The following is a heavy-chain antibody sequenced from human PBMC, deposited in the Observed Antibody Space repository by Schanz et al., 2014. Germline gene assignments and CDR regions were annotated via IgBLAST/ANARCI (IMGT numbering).Heavy chain of an antibody. V-gene: IGHV3-30*02. D-gene: IGHD2-21*01. CDR1: GFTFISYD. CDR3: AKDQTDSVCYNDCSFDY. Sequence: VQLVESGGGVVQPGRSLRLSCVASGFTFISYDIHWVRQAPGKGLEWVAFIWHDVTKRSYADSVKGRFTVSRDNSKNTLYLQMNSLTTEDTAVYYCAKDQTDSVCYNDCSFDYWGQGTLVTVSS. J-gene: IGHJ4*02. CDR2: IWHDVTKR.